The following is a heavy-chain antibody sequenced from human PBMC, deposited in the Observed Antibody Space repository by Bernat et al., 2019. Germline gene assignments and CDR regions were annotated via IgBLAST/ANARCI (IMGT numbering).Heavy chain of an antibody. J-gene: IGHJ5*02. V-gene: IGHV4-30-4*01. CDR2: IYYSGTT. CDR1: GYSISSGDYY. Sequence: QVQLQESGPGLVKPSETLSLTCAVSGYSISSGDYYWSWIRQPPGKGLEWIGYIYYSGTTYYNPSLKSRLTISVDTSKNQFSLKLSSVTATDTAVYYCARGLVAKMVQGVIISALFDPWGQGTLVTVSS. CDR3: ARGLVAKMVQGVIISALFDP. D-gene: IGHD3-10*01.